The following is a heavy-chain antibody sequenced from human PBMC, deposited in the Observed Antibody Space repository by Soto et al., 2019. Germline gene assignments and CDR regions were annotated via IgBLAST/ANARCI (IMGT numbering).Heavy chain of an antibody. CDR2: INPNSGGT. D-gene: IGHD2-15*01. J-gene: IGHJ4*02. CDR1: GYTFTGYY. V-gene: IGHV1-2*02. Sequence: GASVKVSCKASGYTFTGYYMHCVRQAPGQGLEWMGWINPNSGGTNYAQKFQGRVTMTRDTSISTAYMELSRLRSDDTAVYYCARADCSGGSCYTFDYWGQGTLVTVSS. CDR3: ARADCSGGSCYTFDY.